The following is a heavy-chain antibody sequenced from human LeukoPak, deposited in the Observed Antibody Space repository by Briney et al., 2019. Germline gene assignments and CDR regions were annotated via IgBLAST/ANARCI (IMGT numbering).Heavy chain of an antibody. V-gene: IGHV3-23*01. CDR2: ISGSGGST. CDR3: AKDRSCTGSSCNVGS. Sequence: GGSLRLSCAAAGFTFSSFAMSWVRQAPGKGLEWVSAISGSGGSTYYADSVKGRFTISRDNSKNTLFLQMNSLRAEDTAVYYCAKDRSCTGSSCNVGSWGQGTMVTVSS. J-gene: IGHJ3*01. D-gene: IGHD2-2*01. CDR1: GFTFSSFA.